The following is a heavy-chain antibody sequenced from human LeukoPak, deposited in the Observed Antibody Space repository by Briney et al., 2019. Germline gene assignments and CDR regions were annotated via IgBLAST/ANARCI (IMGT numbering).Heavy chain of an antibody. Sequence: GGSLRLSCAASGFTFSNYAMHWVRQAPGKGLEWVTVVTYGGINKYYADSVKGRFIISRDNSKNTLYLQMDSLRAEDTAVYYCARGAQYDSGVDYWGQGTLVTVSS. CDR1: GFTFSNYA. V-gene: IGHV3-30*04. CDR2: VTYGGINK. D-gene: IGHD3-3*01. CDR3: ARGAQYDSGVDY. J-gene: IGHJ4*02.